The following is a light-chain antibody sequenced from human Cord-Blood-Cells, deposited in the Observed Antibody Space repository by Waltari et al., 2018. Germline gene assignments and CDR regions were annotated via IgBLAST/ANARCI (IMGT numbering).Light chain of an antibody. J-gene: IGLJ3*02. Sequence: QSALTQPASVSGSPGQSITISCTGTSSDVGSYNLVSWYQHHPGKAPKLMIYEGSKRPSGVYNRFYGSKSSNTAALTISWLQAEDEADDYCCSYAGSITWVFGGGTKLTVL. CDR1: SSDVGSYNL. V-gene: IGLV2-23*01. CDR3: CSYAGSITWV. CDR2: EGS.